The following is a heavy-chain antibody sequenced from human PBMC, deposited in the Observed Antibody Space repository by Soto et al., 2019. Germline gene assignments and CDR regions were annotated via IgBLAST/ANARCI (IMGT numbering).Heavy chain of an antibody. D-gene: IGHD6-13*01. CDR1: GFTFSSYA. Sequence: GESLKISCAASGFTFSSYAMSWVRQAPGKGLEWVSAISGSGGSTYYADSVKGRFTISRDNSKNTLYLQMNSLRAEDTAVYYCAKDFTGYSSSWVPRDWGQGTLVTVSS. CDR3: AKDFTGYSSSWVPRD. V-gene: IGHV3-23*01. CDR2: ISGSGGST. J-gene: IGHJ4*02.